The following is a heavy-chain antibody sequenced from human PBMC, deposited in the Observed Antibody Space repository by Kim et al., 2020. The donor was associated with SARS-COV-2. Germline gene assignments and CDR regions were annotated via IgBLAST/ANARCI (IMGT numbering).Heavy chain of an antibody. D-gene: IGHD3-22*01. CDR2: IDPSDSYT. CDR3: ARLGYYDSSGYYTFDAFDF. J-gene: IGHJ3*01. Sequence: GESLKISCKGSGYSFTSYWITWVRQMPGKGLEWMGRIDPSDSYTNYSPSFQGHVTISADKSISTAYLQWSSLKASDTAMYYCARLGYYDSSGYYTFDAFDFWGQGTRVTVSS. V-gene: IGHV5-10-1*01. CDR1: GYSFTSYW.